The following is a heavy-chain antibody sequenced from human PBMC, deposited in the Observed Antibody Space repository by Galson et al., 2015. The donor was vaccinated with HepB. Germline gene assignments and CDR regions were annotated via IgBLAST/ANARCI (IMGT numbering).Heavy chain of an antibody. V-gene: IGHV3-7*01. CDR1: GFTFSSYW. CDR2: IKQDGSEK. D-gene: IGHD5-12*01. Sequence: LRLSCAVSGFTFSSYWMSWVRQAPGKGLEWVANIKQDGSEKHYVDSVKGRFTISRDNAKNSLYLQMNSLRAEDTAVYYCARIGFSGYDFDYWGQGTLVTVSS. CDR3: ARIGFSGYDFDY. J-gene: IGHJ4*02.